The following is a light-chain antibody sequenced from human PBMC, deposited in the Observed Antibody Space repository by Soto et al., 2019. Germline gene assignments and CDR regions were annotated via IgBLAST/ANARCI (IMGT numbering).Light chain of an antibody. CDR1: SSDVGTYNL. CDR2: EGN. CDR3: FSYAGGGTYV. Sequence: QSVLTQPASVSGSPGQSITISCTGTSSDVGTYNLVSWYQQHPGNAPRLVIYEGNKRPSGVSNRFSGSKSGSTASLTISGLEAEDEADFSCFSYAGGGTYVFGTGTKVTVL. J-gene: IGLJ1*01. V-gene: IGLV2-23*01.